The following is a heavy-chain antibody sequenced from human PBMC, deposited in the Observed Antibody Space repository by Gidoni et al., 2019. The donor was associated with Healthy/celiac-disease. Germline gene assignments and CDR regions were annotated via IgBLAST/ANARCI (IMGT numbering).Heavy chain of an antibody. V-gene: IGHV3-30*02. J-gene: IGHJ6*02. CDR2: IRYDGSNK. Sequence: QVQLVESGGGVVQPGGSLRLSCAASGFTFSSYGMHWVRQAPGKGLEWVAFIRYDGSNKYYADSVKGRFTISRDNSKNTLYLQMNSLRAEDTAVYYCAKVLSSGWYYYYGMDVWGQGTTVTVSS. D-gene: IGHD6-19*01. CDR1: GFTFSSYG. CDR3: AKVLSSGWYYYYGMDV.